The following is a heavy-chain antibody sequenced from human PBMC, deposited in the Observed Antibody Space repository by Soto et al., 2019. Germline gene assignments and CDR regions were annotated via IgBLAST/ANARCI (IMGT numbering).Heavy chain of an antibody. CDR3: AKQTTVTTLFWYFDL. J-gene: IGHJ2*01. CDR1: GFTFSSYG. CDR2: IWYDGSNK. Sequence: QVQLVESGGGVVQPGRSLRLSCAASGFTFSSYGMHWVRQAPGKGLEWVAVIWYDGSNKYYADSVKGRFTISRDNSKNTLYLQMNSLRAEDTAVYYCAKQTTVTTLFWYFDLWGRGTLVTVSS. D-gene: IGHD4-17*01. V-gene: IGHV3-33*06.